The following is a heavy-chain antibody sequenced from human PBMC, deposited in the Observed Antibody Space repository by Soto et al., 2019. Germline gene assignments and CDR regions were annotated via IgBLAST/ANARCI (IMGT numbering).Heavy chain of an antibody. D-gene: IGHD6-13*01. V-gene: IGHV4-39*01. CDR3: AGSSSSWTSFDY. Sequence: SETLSLTCTVSGGSISSSSYYWGWIRQPPGKGLEWIGSIYYSGSTYYNPSLKSRVTISVDTSKNQFSLKLSSVTAADTAVYYCAGSSSSWTSFDYWGQGTLVTVSS. CDR2: IYYSGST. CDR1: GGSISSSSYY. J-gene: IGHJ4*02.